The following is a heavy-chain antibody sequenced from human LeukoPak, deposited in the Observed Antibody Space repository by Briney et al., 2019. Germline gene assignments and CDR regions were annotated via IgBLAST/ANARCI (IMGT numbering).Heavy chain of an antibody. V-gene: IGHV7-4-1*02. D-gene: IGHD1-14*01. CDR2: INTNTGNP. CDR3: SRDVPNPYGNYYYMDV. J-gene: IGHJ6*03. Sequence: ASVKVSCKASGYTFTRYAMNWVRQAPGQGLEWMGWINTNTGNPTYAQGFTGRSVFSLDTSVSTAYLQIRSLKAEDTAVYYCSRDVPNPYGNYYYMDVWGKGTTVTVSS. CDR1: GYTFTRYA.